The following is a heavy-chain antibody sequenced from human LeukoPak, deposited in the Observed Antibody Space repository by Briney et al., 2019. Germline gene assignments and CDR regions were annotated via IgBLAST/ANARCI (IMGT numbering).Heavy chain of an antibody. CDR1: GFTFSNFG. D-gene: IGHD6-19*01. Sequence: GGSLRLSCAASGFTFSNFGMNWVRQAPGKGLEWVSSISSSSTYIYYADSVKGRFTISRDNAKNSLYLQMSSLRAEDTAVYYCARDYSSGWSPRGYWGQGTLVTVSS. V-gene: IGHV3-21*01. J-gene: IGHJ4*02. CDR2: ISSSSTYI. CDR3: ARDYSSGWSPRGY.